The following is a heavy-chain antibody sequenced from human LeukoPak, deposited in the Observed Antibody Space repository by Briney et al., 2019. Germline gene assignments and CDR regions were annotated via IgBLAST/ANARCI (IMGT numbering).Heavy chain of an antibody. D-gene: IGHD2-2*01. V-gene: IGHV3-23*01. CDR3: AKGYCSSTSCLYTHYGMDV. CDR1: GFTVSSNY. Sequence: GGSLRLSCAASGFTVSSNYMSWVRQAPGKGLEWVSAISGSGGSTYYADSVKGRFTISRDNSKNTLYLQMNSLRAEDTALYYCAKGYCSSTSCLYTHYGMDVWGQGTTVTVSS. CDR2: ISGSGGST. J-gene: IGHJ6*02.